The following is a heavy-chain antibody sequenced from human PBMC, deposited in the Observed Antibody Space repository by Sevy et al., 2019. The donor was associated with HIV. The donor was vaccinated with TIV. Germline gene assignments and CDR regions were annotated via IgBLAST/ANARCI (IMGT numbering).Heavy chain of an antibody. CDR1: GGSISNFY. CDR2: IHYSGST. D-gene: IGHD1-26*01. J-gene: IGHJ6*03. CDR3: ARASSEIVGASRHYYYYMDV. V-gene: IGHV4-59*12. Sequence: SESLSLTCTVSGGSISNFYWTWIRQPPGKGLEWIGYIHYSGSTNYNSSLKSRVIISVDTSKNQVSLRLTSVTAADTAVSYSARASSEIVGASRHYYYYMDVWGKGTLVTVSS.